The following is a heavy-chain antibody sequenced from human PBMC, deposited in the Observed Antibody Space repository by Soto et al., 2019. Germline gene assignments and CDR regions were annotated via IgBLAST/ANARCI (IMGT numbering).Heavy chain of an antibody. D-gene: IGHD5-18*01. CDR1: GFTFSSYG. CDR3: AKDRRGYSYGLYFDY. CDR2: ISYDGSNK. Sequence: QVQLVESGGGVVQPGRSLRLSCAASGFTFSSYGMHWVRQAPGKGLEWVAVISYDGSNKYYADSVKGRFTISRDNYKNTLYLQMNSLRAEDTAVYYCAKDRRGYSYGLYFDYWGQGTLVTVSS. J-gene: IGHJ4*02. V-gene: IGHV3-30*18.